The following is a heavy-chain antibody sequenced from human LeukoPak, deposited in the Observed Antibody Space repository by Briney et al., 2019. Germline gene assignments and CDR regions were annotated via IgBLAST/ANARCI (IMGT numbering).Heavy chain of an antibody. Sequence: GGSLRLSCAASGFTFSRNSMNWVRQAPGKGLEWVSSISTSSIYIYYADSVKGRFTISRDNSKNTLYLQMNSLRAEDTAVYYCAKDDTMVRGATDYWGQGTLVTVSS. CDR2: ISTSSIYI. V-gene: IGHV3-21*04. CDR1: GFTFSRNS. D-gene: IGHD3-10*01. J-gene: IGHJ4*02. CDR3: AKDDTMVRGATDY.